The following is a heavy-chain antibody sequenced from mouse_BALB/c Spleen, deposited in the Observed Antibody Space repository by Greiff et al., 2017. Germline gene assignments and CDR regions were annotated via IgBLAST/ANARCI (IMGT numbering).Heavy chain of an antibody. J-gene: IGHJ4*01. V-gene: IGHV1-69*02. D-gene: IGHD1-1*01. CDR2: IYPSDSYT. CDR1: GYTFTSYW. CDR3: TIITTVVAPLSMDY. Sequence: QVQLQQPGAELVRPGASVKLSCKASGYTFTSYWINWVKQRPGQGLEWIGNIYPSDSYTNYNQKFKDKATLTVDKSSSTAYTQLSSPTSEDSAVYYCTIITTVVAPLSMDYWGQGTSVTVSS.